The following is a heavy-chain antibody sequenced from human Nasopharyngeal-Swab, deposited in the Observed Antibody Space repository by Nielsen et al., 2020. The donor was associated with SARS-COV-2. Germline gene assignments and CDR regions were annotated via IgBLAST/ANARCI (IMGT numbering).Heavy chain of an antibody. J-gene: IGHJ4*02. Sequence: WISQRPGKALEWLALIYWNDDKRYSPSLNSRLTITNDTSKNQVVLTLTDMDPVDTATYYCAHNGYCISGSCYYYYDYWGQGTLVTVSS. D-gene: IGHD2-2*01. CDR2: IYWNDDK. V-gene: IGHV2-5*01. CDR3: AHNGYCISGSCYYYYDY.